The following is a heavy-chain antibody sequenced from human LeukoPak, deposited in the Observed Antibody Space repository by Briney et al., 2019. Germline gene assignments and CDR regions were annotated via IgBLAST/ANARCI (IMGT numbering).Heavy chain of an antibody. CDR1: GFTFSNYW. V-gene: IGHV3-74*01. J-gene: IGHJ5*02. D-gene: IGHD4-11*01. CDR3: ARSMGGSNDL. Sequence: AGGSLRLSCAGPGFTFSNYWVHWVRQAPGKGLVWVSRINVEGTRTDYADSVRGRFTISRDNAKNTLYLQMNSLTAEDTAIYYCARSMGGSNDLWGQGTLVSVSS. CDR2: INVEGTRT.